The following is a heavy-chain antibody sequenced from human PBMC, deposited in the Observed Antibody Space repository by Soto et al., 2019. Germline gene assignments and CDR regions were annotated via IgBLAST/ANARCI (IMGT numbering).Heavy chain of an antibody. CDR1: GGSISSSSYY. V-gene: IGHV4-39*01. CDR3: AGGGHYDFWSGYRTPSIFDY. Sequence: SETLSLTCTVSGGSISSSSYYWGWIRQPPGKGLEWIGSIYYSGSTYYNPSLKSRVTISVDTSKNQFSLKLSSVTAADTAVYYCAGGGHYDFWSGYRTPSIFDYWGQGTLVTVSS. CDR2: IYYSGST. J-gene: IGHJ4*02. D-gene: IGHD3-3*01.